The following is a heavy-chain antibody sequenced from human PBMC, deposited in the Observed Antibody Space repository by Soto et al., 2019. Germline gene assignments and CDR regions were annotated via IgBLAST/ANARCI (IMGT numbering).Heavy chain of an antibody. CDR2: ITGSGGGT. D-gene: IGHD6-13*01. V-gene: IGHV3-23*01. CDR3: AKRPLTAAGFDY. CDR1: GFTFSNYA. Sequence: EVQLLESGGGLVQPGGSLRLSCAASGFTFSNYAMTWVRQAPGKGLEWVSVITGSGGGTYFVDSVKGRFTISRDNSKNTVYLQMNSRRAEDTAVYYCAKRPLTAAGFDYWGQGTLVTVSS. J-gene: IGHJ4*02.